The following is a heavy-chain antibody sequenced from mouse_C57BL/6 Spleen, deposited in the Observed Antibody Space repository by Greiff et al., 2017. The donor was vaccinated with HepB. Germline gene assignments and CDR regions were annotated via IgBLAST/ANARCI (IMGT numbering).Heavy chain of an antibody. CDR1: GYTFTSYW. Sequence: QVQLKQPGAELVRPGSSVKLSCKASGYTFTSYWMDWVKQRPGQGLEWIGNIYPSDSETHYNQKFKDKATLTVDKSSSTAYMQLSSLTSEDSAVYYCARESYDGYYFDYWGQGTTLTVSS. D-gene: IGHD2-3*01. CDR2: IYPSDSET. CDR3: ARESYDGYYFDY. V-gene: IGHV1-61*01. J-gene: IGHJ2*01.